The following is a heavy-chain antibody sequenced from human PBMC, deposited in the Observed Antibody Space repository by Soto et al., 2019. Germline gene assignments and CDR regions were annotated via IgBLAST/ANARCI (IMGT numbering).Heavy chain of an antibody. V-gene: IGHV1-3*01. D-gene: IGHD2-2*01. CDR3: ARGYCSSTSCQYYFDF. Sequence: QVQLVQSGAQVKKPGASVKLSCKASGYTFTGYAIHWVRQAPGQRLEWMGWINGGNGDTKYSQKFQGRVTITRDTSASTAYMEPTSLGSEDTAVYHCARGYCSSTSCQYYFDFWGQGTAVTVSS. J-gene: IGHJ4*02. CDR1: GYTFTGYA. CDR2: INGGNGDT.